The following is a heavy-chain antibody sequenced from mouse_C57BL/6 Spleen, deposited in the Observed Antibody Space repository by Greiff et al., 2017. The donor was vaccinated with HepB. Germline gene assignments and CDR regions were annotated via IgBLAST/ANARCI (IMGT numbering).Heavy chain of an antibody. CDR3: ARLGTTVVARHYYAMDY. CDR2: IYPRSGNT. CDR1: GYTFTSYG. V-gene: IGHV1-81*01. J-gene: IGHJ4*01. Sequence: QVQLKQSGAELARPGASVKLSCKASGYTFTSYGISWVKQRTGQGLEWIGEIYPRSGNTYYNEKFKGKATLTADKSSSTAYMELRSLTSEDSAVYFGARLGTTVVARHYYAMDYWGQGTSVTVSS. D-gene: IGHD1-1*01.